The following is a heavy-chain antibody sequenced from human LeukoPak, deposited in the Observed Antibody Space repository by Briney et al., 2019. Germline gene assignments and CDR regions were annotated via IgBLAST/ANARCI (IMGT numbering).Heavy chain of an antibody. CDR1: GFTFSSHS. D-gene: IGHD5-24*01. CDR2: IDSSSSHI. J-gene: IGHJ4*02. CDR3: SRDFRTQLDGYSPPYHFDY. V-gene: IGHV3-21*01. Sequence: KPGGSLSLSCAASGFTFSSHSTSWVRHAPGEGLEWVSSIDSSSSHIYHADSMEGRFTISRDNAKNSLFLQMNSLRAEDTAVYYCSRDFRTQLDGYSPPYHFDYWGQGALVTVSS.